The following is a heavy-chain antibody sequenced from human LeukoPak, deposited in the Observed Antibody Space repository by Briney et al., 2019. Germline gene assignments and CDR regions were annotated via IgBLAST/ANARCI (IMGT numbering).Heavy chain of an antibody. V-gene: IGHV3-21*01. CDR3: ARSFGYSGSYSDY. CDR1: GFTFSSYT. CDR2: ISSTGTYI. Sequence: GGSLRLSCAASGFTFSSYTMTWVRQAPGKGLEWVSCISSTGTYIYYADSLKGRVTISRDSAKNSLYLQMSSLRAEDTAVYYCARSFGYSGSYSDYWGQGTLVTVSS. D-gene: IGHD1-26*01. J-gene: IGHJ4*02.